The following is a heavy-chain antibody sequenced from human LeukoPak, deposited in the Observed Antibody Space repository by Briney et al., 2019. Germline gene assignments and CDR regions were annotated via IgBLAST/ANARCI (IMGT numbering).Heavy chain of an antibody. D-gene: IGHD3-22*01. J-gene: IGHJ4*02. Sequence: SGGSLRLSCAASGFTFDDYGMHWVRQALGKGLEWVSGISWNSGTIGYADSVKGRFTISRDNAKNSLYLQMNSLRAEDTALYYCAKATRDSSGYYYFDYWGQGTLVTVSS. CDR2: ISWNSGTI. CDR3: AKATRDSSGYYYFDY. CDR1: GFTFDDYG. V-gene: IGHV3-9*01.